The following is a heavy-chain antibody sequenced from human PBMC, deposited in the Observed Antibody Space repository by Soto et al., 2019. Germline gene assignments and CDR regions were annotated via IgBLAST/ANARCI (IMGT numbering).Heavy chain of an antibody. CDR3: ARDRIVGATKEETNWFDP. V-gene: IGHV3-21*01. D-gene: IGHD1-26*01. CDR2: ISSSSSYI. J-gene: IGHJ5*02. CDR1: GFTFSSYS. Sequence: GGSLRLSCAASGFTFSSYSMNWVRQAPGKGLEWVSSISSSSSYIYYADSVKGRFTISRDNAKNSLYLQMNSLRAEDTAVYYCARDRIVGATKEETNWFDPWGQGTLVTVSS.